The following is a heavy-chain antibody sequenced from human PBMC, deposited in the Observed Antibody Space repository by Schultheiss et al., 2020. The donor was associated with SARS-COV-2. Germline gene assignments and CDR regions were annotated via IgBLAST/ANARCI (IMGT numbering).Heavy chain of an antibody. D-gene: IGHD3-10*01. CDR3: TTLIRGSFDY. J-gene: IGHJ4*02. Sequence: GESLKISCAASGFSFTDAWLTWVRQAPGKGLEWVGHIKSKSDGGTAEYAAVVKGRFIISRDDSKNTVYLQMNSLNTEDTAVYYCTTLIRGSFDYWGQGTLVTVSS. CDR1: GFSFTDAW. V-gene: IGHV3-15*01. CDR2: IKSKSDGGTA.